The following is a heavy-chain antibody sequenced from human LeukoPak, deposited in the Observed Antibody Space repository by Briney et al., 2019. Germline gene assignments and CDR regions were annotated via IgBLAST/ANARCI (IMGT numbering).Heavy chain of an antibody. V-gene: IGHV4-31*02. Sequence: SQTLSLTCTVSGGSLSSGDYYWTWIRQHPGKGLEWIGHILYSGTTYYNPSLKSRVTISVDTSKNQLSLKLSSVTAADTAVYYCAREPGFDSSGYLNWFDPWGQGTLVTASS. CDR1: GGSLSSGDYY. CDR3: AREPGFDSSGYLNWFDP. CDR2: ILYSGTT. D-gene: IGHD3-22*01. J-gene: IGHJ5*02.